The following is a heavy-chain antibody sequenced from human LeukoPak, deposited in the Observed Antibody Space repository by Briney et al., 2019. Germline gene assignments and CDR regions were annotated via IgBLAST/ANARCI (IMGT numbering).Heavy chain of an antibody. CDR3: ARDDSGYHDY. J-gene: IGHJ4*02. Sequence: ASVKVSCKASGYTFTGYYMHWVRQAPGQGLEWMGWISPNSGDTNYAQKFQGRVTMTRDTSISTAYLELSRLRSDDTAVYYCARDDSGYHDYWGQGTLVTVSS. CDR2: ISPNSGDT. D-gene: IGHD3-22*01. CDR1: GYTFTGYY. V-gene: IGHV1-2*02.